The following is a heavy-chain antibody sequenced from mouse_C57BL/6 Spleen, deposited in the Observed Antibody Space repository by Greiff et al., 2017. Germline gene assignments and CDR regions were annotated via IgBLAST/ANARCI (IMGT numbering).Heavy chain of an antibody. D-gene: IGHD2-3*01. CDR3: TRSYDDYTHYYAMDY. CDR2: IDPETGGT. CDR1: GYTFTDYE. V-gene: IGHV1-15*01. J-gene: IGHJ4*01. Sequence: VQLQQSGAELVRPGASVTLSCKASGYTFTDYEMHWVKQTPVHGLEWIGAIDPETGGTAYNQKFKGKAILTADKSSSTAYMVLRSLTSEDSAVYCCTRSYDDYTHYYAMDYWGQGTSVTVSS.